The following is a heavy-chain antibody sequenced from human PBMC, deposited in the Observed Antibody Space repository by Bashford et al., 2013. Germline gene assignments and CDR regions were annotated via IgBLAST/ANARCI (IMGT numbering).Heavy chain of an antibody. D-gene: IGHD3-16*01. J-gene: IGHJ4*02. Sequence: WVRQAPGQGFEWMGWINPNNGDTNYRPTFQDRVTLTRDKSISTAYLDLRGLTSDDTAVYFCARLGGESEDRADLDYWGPGTLVTVSS. CDR2: INPNNGDT. CDR3: ARLGGESEDRADLDY. V-gene: IGHV1-2*02.